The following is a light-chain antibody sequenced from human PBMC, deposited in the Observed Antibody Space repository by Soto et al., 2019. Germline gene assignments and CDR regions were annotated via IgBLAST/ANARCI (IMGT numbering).Light chain of an antibody. V-gene: IGKV3-20*01. CDR1: QSVGSAY. J-gene: IGKJ5*01. Sequence: EIVLTQSPGTLSLSPGERATLSCRASQSVGSAYLAWYQQRPGQAPRLLIYGGSSRATGIPDRFSGRGSGTDFSLTISRLEPEDFALCYCQQYDTSPITFGQGTRLEIK. CDR2: GGS. CDR3: QQYDTSPIT.